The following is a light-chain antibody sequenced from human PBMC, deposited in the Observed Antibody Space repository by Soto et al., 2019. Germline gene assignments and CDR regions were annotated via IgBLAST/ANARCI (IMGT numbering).Light chain of an antibody. CDR3: MQALQTPT. CDR1: QSLLHSNGYNY. Sequence: VMAESPLSLPVTPGEPPSISCRSSQSLLHSNGYNYLDWYLQKPGQSPQLLIYLGSNRASGVPDRFSGSGSGTDFTLKISRVEAEDVGVYYCMQALQTPTFGQGTRLEIK. CDR2: LGS. V-gene: IGKV2-28*01. J-gene: IGKJ5*01.